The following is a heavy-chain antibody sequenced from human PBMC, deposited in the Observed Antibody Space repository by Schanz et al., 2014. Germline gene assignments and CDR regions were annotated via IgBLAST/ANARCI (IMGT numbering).Heavy chain of an antibody. D-gene: IGHD6-19*01. V-gene: IGHV1-46*01. CDR3: ARGGYSSGWYDRDIAHFDY. Sequence: QVQLVQSGAEVKKPGASVKVSCKASGYTFTSDSMHWVRQAPGQGLEWMGMINPSGGGTSYALRFQDRVTVTRDTSRSTAYMELRNLRSDDTAVYYCARGGYSSGWYDRDIAHFDYWGQGTLVTVSS. CDR2: INPSGGGT. J-gene: IGHJ4*02. CDR1: GYTFTSDS.